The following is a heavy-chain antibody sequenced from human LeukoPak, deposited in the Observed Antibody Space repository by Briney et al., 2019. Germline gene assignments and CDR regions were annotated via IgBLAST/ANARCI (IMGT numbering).Heavy chain of an antibody. CDR1: GYTFTGYY. V-gene: IGHV1-2*02. J-gene: IGHJ4*02. CDR3: ARTGDMEFDY. D-gene: IGHD7-27*01. CDR2: INPNRGGT. Sequence: ASVKVSCXASGYTFTGYYMHWVRQAPGQGLEWMGWINPNRGGTNYAQKFQGRVTMTRDTSISTAYMELSRLRSDDTAVYYCARTGDMEFDYWGQGTLVTVSS.